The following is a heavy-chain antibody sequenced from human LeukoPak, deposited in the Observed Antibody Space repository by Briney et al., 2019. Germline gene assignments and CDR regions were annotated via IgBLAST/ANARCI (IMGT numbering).Heavy chain of an antibody. V-gene: IGHV1-46*01. Sequence: GASVKVSCKASGYTFTSYYMHWVRQAPGQGLEWMGIINPSGGSTSYAQKFQGRVTMTRDMSTSTDYMELSRLRSDDTAVYYCARDERYYSSGYPFDYWGQGTLVTVSS. CDR2: INPSGGST. J-gene: IGHJ4*02. D-gene: IGHD3-22*01. CDR3: ARDERYYSSGYPFDY. CDR1: GYTFTSYY.